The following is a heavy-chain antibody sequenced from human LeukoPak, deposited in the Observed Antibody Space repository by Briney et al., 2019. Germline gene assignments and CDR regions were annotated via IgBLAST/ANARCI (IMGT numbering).Heavy chain of an antibody. CDR2: IYYSGST. V-gene: IGHV4-59*01. CDR1: GGSISSYY. Sequence: SETLSLTCTVSGGSISSYYWSWIRQPPGKGLEWNVYIYYSGSTNYNPSLKSRVTISVDTSKNQYSLKLSSVSAADTAVYYCARDWSPVAFDIWGQGTMVTVSS. J-gene: IGHJ3*02. D-gene: IGHD1-1*01. CDR3: ARDWSPVAFDI.